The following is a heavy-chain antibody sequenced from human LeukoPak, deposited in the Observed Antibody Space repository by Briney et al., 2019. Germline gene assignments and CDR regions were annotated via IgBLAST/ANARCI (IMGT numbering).Heavy chain of an antibody. Sequence: ASVKVSCKASGYTFTSYGISWVRQAPGQGLEWMGWISAYNGNTNYAQKLQGRVTMTTDTSTSTAYMELRSLRSDDTAVCYCARGATFFYYDSSGYGVDPWGQGTLVTVSS. CDR3: ARGATFFYYDSSGYGVDP. CDR2: ISAYNGNT. CDR1: GYTFTSYG. J-gene: IGHJ5*02. D-gene: IGHD3-22*01. V-gene: IGHV1-18*01.